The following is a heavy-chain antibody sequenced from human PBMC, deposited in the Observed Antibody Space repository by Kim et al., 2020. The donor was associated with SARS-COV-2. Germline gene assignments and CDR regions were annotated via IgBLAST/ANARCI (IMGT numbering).Heavy chain of an antibody. V-gene: IGHV4-39*01. D-gene: IGHD1-1*01. J-gene: IGHJ4*02. CDR3: ARLTTTGTTIDY. Sequence: SNNPSLKSRVTISVDTSKIQVSLKLSSVTAADTAVYYCARLTTTGTTIDYWGQGTLVTVSS.